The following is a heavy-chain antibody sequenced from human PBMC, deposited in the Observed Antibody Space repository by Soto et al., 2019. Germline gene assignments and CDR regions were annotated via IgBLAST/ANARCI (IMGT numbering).Heavy chain of an antibody. D-gene: IGHD2-21*02. Sequence: GGSLRLSCAASGFTFSSYTMNWVRQAPGRGLEWVSSIGTSSSYIYYADSVKGRFTISRDNAKNSLFLQMYSLRADDTAVYYSGRDSGRDYPYYYSGMDVWGQGATVTVS. CDR3: GRDSGRDYPYYYSGMDV. V-gene: IGHV3-21*01. CDR2: IGTSSSYI. CDR1: GFTFSSYT. J-gene: IGHJ6*02.